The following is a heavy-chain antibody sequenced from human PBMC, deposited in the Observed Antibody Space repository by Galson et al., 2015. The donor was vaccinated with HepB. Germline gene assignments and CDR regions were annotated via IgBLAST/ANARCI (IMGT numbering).Heavy chain of an antibody. Sequence: SLRLSCAASGFTFSSYAMSWVRQAPGKGLEWVSAISGSGGSTYYADSVKGRFTISRDNSKNTLYLQMNSLRAEDTTVYYCAKDLRSGYPSHYSDYWGQGTLVTVSS. D-gene: IGHD3-3*01. CDR2: ISGSGGST. CDR1: GFTFSSYA. V-gene: IGHV3-23*01. J-gene: IGHJ4*02. CDR3: AKDLRSGYPSHYSDY.